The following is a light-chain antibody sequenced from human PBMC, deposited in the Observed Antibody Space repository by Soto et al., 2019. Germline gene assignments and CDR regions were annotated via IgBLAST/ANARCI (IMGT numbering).Light chain of an antibody. V-gene: IGKV3-15*01. J-gene: IGKJ1*01. CDR2: GAS. Sequence: EIVMTQSPATLSVSPGERATLSCRASQSVGSNLAWYQQKAGQAPRLLIYGASTRATGIPARFSGSGSGTEFTLTISSLQSEDFAVYYCQHYNYWPPKTFGQGTKVDIK. CDR1: QSVGSN. CDR3: QHYNYWPPKT.